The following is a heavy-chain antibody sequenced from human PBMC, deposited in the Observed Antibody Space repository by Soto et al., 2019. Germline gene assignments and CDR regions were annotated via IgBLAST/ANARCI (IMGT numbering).Heavy chain of an antibody. Sequence: QLQLQESGPGLVKPSETLSLTCTVSGGSISSSSYYWGWIRQPPGKGLEWIGSIYYSGSTYYNPSLKSRVTISVDTSKNQFSLKLSSVTAADTAVYYCARQDLLKKYYYYYYYMDVWGKGTTVTVSS. CDR2: IYYSGST. CDR3: ARQDLLKKYYYYYYYMDV. J-gene: IGHJ6*03. V-gene: IGHV4-39*01. CDR1: GGSISSSSYY.